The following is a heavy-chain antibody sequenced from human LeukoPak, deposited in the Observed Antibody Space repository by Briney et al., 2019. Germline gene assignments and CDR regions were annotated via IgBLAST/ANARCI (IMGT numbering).Heavy chain of an antibody. CDR1: GASISSSSYY. CDR2: IYYSGST. D-gene: IGHD2/OR15-2a*01. Sequence: SETLSLTCTVSGASISSSSYYWGWIRQPPGKGLEWIGSIYYSGSTYYNPSLKSRVTISVDTSKNQFSLKLSSVTAADTAVYYCARRTTLHGYFDYWGQGTLVTVSS. J-gene: IGHJ4*02. V-gene: IGHV4-39*07. CDR3: ARRTTLHGYFDY.